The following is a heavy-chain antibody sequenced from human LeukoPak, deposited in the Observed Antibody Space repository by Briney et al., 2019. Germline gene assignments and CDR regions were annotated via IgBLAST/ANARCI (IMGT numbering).Heavy chain of an antibody. CDR2: INHSGST. D-gene: IGHD3-9*01. V-gene: IGHV4-34*01. CDR1: GGSFSGYY. CDR3: ARGPKVRYFDWSLDYYYMDV. J-gene: IGHJ6*03. Sequence: SETLSLTCAVYGGSFSGYYWSWIRQPPGKGLEWIGEINHSGSTNYNPSLKSRVTISVDTSKNQFSLKLSSVTAEDTALYYCARGPKVRYFDWSLDYYYMDVWGKGTTVTVSS.